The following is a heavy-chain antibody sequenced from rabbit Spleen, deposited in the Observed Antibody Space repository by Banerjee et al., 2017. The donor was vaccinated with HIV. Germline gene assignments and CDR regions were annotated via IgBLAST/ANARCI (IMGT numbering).Heavy chain of an antibody. CDR3: ARDGAGGSYFDL. Sequence: QSVEESGGDLVKPGASLTLTCTASGFDFSSYWMSWVRQAPGKGLEWIGYIDPVFGITYYANWVSGRFSISRENAQNTVFLQMTSLTAADTATYFCARDGAGGSYFDLWGPGTLVTVS. D-gene: IGHD8-1*01. CDR1: GFDFSSYW. CDR2: IDPVFGIT. V-gene: IGHV1S40*01. J-gene: IGHJ4*01.